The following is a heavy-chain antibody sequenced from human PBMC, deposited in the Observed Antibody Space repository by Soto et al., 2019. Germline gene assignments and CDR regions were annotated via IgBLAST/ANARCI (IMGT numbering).Heavy chain of an antibody. CDR2: INHSGST. V-gene: IGHV4-34*01. Sequence: PSETLSLTCAVYCGSFSGYYWSWIRQPPGKGLEWIGEINHSGSTNYNPSLKSRVTISVDTSKNQFSLKLSSVTAADTAVYYCASYPIKLAAAGTSNPTLYYMDVWGKGTTVTVSS. J-gene: IGHJ6*03. CDR3: ASYPIKLAAAGTSNPTLYYMDV. D-gene: IGHD6-13*01. CDR1: CGSFSGYY.